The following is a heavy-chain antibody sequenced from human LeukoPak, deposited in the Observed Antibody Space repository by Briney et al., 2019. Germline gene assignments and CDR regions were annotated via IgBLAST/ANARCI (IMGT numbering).Heavy chain of an antibody. CDR3: ASIVGATGWYFDL. V-gene: IGHV4-4*02. J-gene: IGHJ2*01. D-gene: IGHD1-26*01. CDR2: IYHSGST. CDR1: GFTFSGYW. Sequence: GSLRLSCAASGFTFSGYWMHWVRQAPGKGLEWIGEIYHSGSTNYNPSLKSRVTISVDKSKNQFSLKLSSVTAADTAVYYCASIVGATGWYFDLWGRGTLVTVSS.